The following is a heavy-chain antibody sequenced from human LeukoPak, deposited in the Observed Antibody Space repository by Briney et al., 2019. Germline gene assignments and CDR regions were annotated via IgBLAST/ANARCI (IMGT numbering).Heavy chain of an antibody. V-gene: IGHV3-66*01. Sequence: PGGSLRLSCAAPEFTVRSNSMTWVRQAPGKGLEWVSVIYTGGGTHYADSVRGRFTISRDNSKHTLFLQMNSLRAEDTAVYYCARGAFDYISSSGEWMGDYWGQGTLVTVSS. D-gene: IGHD6-6*01. CDR3: ARGAFDYISSSGEWMGDY. CDR1: EFTVRSNS. J-gene: IGHJ4*02. CDR2: IYTGGGT.